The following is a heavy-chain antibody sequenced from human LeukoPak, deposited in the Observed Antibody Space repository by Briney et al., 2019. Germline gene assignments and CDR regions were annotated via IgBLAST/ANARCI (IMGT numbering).Heavy chain of an antibody. D-gene: IGHD4-17*01. CDR3: AKDLTTVTTQGDY. Sequence: PGGSLRLSCAASGFTFSSYAMHWVRQAPGKGLEWVTIISYDGSKKYYADYVKGRFTISRDNSKNTLYLQMNSLRVDDTAVYYCAKDLTTVTTQGDYWGQGTLVTVSS. J-gene: IGHJ4*02. CDR2: ISYDGSKK. CDR1: GFTFSSYA. V-gene: IGHV3-30*04.